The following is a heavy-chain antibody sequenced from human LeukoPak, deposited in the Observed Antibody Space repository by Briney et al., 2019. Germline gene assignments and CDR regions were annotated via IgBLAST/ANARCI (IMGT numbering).Heavy chain of an antibody. J-gene: IGHJ3*02. CDR2: IYYSGST. D-gene: IGHD3-22*01. Sequence: SETLSLTCTVSGGSISSYYWSWIRQPPGKGLEWIGYIYYSGSTNYNPSLKSRVTTSVDTSKNQFSLKLSSVTAADTAVYYRARDFYYSSRDAFDIWGQGTMVTVSS. CDR1: GGSISSYY. V-gene: IGHV4-59*01. CDR3: ARDFYYSSRDAFDI.